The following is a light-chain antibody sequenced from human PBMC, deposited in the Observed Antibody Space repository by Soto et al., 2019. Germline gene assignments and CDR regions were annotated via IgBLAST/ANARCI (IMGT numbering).Light chain of an antibody. CDR2: GAS. Sequence: DMVLTQSPGTLSLSPGERATLSCSASQSVSGNFLAWYQQRPGQAPRLPIYGASVRATGVPDRFSGGGSGTDFTLTISGLEPDDFAQYFCQNYGSPPVTFGGGTKIEV. J-gene: IGKJ4*01. CDR3: QNYGSPPVT. CDR1: QSVSGNF. V-gene: IGKV3-20*01.